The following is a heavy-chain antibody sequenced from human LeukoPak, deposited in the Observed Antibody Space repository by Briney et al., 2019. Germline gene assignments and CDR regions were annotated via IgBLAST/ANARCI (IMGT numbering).Heavy chain of an antibody. V-gene: IGHV7-4-1*02. CDR2: INTNTGNP. D-gene: IGHD1-26*01. CDR1: GYTFTSYA. CDR3: ARDYPYSGSYYGLDY. Sequence: ASVKVSCKASGYTFTSYAMNWVRQAPGQGLEWMGWINTNTGNPTYAQGFTGRFVFSLDTSVSTAYLQISSLKAEDTAVDYCARDYPYSGSYYGLDYWGQGTLVTVSS. J-gene: IGHJ4*02.